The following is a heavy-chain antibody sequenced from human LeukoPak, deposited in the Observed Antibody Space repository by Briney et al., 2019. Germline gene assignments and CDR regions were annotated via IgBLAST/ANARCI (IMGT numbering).Heavy chain of an antibody. V-gene: IGHV3-7*01. J-gene: IGHJ4*02. Sequence: GGSLRLSCAASGSTFSSYWMSWVRQAPGKGLEWVANIKQDGSEKYYVDSVKGRFTISRDNAKNSLYLQMNSLRAEDTAVYYCARESYEFWSGYPYFDYWGQGTLVTVSS. CDR2: IKQDGSEK. CDR3: ARESYEFWSGYPYFDY. CDR1: GSTFSSYW. D-gene: IGHD3-3*01.